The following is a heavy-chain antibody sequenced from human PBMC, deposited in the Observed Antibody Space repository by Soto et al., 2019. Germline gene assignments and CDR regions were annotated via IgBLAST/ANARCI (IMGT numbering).Heavy chain of an antibody. CDR2: ISAYNGNT. Sequence: ASVKVSCKASGYNFTSYGISWVRQAPGQGLEWMGWISAYNGNTNYAQKLQGRVTMTTDTSTSTAYMELRSLRSDDTAVYYCARDNEVRGVIYYGMDVWGQGTTVTV. V-gene: IGHV1-18*01. CDR1: GYNFTSYG. D-gene: IGHD3-10*01. J-gene: IGHJ6*02. CDR3: ARDNEVRGVIYYGMDV.